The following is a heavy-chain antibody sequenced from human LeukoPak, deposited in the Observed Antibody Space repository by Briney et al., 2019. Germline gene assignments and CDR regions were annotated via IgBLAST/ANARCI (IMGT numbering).Heavy chain of an antibody. D-gene: IGHD6-19*01. CDR3: ATKQWLAPPPDS. Sequence: GGSLRLSSAASGFTFSKYWKLWVRQAPGKGLESVSRINTDGTVTTYADSVKGRFTVSRDNADNTMFLQMNSVRDEDTAVYYCATKQWLAPPPDSWGQGTPVTVSS. CDR2: INTDGTVT. J-gene: IGHJ4*02. V-gene: IGHV3-74*01. CDR1: GFTFSKYW.